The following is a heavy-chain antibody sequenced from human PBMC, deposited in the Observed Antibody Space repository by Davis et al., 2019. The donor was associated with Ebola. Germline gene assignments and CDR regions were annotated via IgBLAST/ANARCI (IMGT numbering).Heavy chain of an antibody. V-gene: IGHV1-69*05. Sequence: SVKVSCKASGGTFSSYAISWVRQAPGQGLEWMGGIIPIFGTANYAQKFQGRVTITRDTSASTAYMELSSLRSEDTAVYYCVGLCSSTSCHDYWGQGTLVTVSS. CDR3: VGLCSSTSCHDY. CDR1: GGTFSSYA. CDR2: IIPIFGTA. J-gene: IGHJ4*02. D-gene: IGHD2-2*01.